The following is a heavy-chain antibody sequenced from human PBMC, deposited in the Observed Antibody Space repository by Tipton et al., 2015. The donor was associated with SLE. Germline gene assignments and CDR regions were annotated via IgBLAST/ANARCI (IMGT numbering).Heavy chain of an antibody. J-gene: IGHJ4*02. D-gene: IGHD6-13*01. CDR3: GRTKAGIRYFDY. CDR2: INHSGST. CDR1: GGPLSICY. Sequence: AGLVKPSETLSLTCAVYGGPLSICYYSWIRQPPGKGLEWIGEINHSGSTNYNPSLKSRVTISVDTSKNQLSLRLSSVSAADTAVYYCGRTKAGIRYFDYWGQGILVTVSS. V-gene: IGHV4-34*01.